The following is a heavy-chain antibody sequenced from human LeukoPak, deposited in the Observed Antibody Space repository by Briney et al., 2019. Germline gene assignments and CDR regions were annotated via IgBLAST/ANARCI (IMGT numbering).Heavy chain of an antibody. D-gene: IGHD4-23*01. V-gene: IGHV4-59*01. CDR1: GGSISSYY. J-gene: IGHJ5*02. Sequence: PSETLSLTCTVSGGSISSYYRSWIRQPPGKGLEWIGYIYYSGSTNYNPSLKSRVTISVDTSKNQFSLKLSSVTAADTAVYYCARDRTPIRWQREAWFDPWGQGTLVTVSS. CDR3: ARDRTPIRWQREAWFDP. CDR2: IYYSGST.